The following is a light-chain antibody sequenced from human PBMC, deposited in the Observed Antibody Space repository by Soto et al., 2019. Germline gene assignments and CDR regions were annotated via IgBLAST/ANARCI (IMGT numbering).Light chain of an antibody. CDR2: GAS. CDR3: QQYNNWPRT. Sequence: EIVMTQSPAKLSVSPGERATLSCRASQSVSSNLAWYQQKPGQAPXXLIYGASTRATGIPARFSGSGSGTEFXXTISSLQSEDFAVYYCQQYNNWPRTFGQGTKVDIK. J-gene: IGKJ1*01. V-gene: IGKV3-15*01. CDR1: QSVSSN.